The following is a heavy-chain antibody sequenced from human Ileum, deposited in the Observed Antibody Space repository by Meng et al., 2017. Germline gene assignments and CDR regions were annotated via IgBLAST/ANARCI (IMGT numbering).Heavy chain of an antibody. D-gene: IGHD7-27*01. CDR1: GYTFTDNH. Sequence: ASVQVSCKASGYTFTDNHIYWMRQAPGQGLECMGWMDPNSAHTNYAQKYQGRVTMTRDTSISTAYMELSSLRSDDTAVYYCARELGINAFNIWGHGTMVTVSS. CDR3: ARELGINAFNI. J-gene: IGHJ3*02. V-gene: IGHV1-2*02. CDR2: MDPNSAHT.